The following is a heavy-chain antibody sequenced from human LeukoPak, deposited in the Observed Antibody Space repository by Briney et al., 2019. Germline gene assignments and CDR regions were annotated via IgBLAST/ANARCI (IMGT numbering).Heavy chain of an antibody. D-gene: IGHD6-19*01. V-gene: IGHV1-69*01. Sequence: ASVKVSCKASGGTFSSYAISWVRQAPGQGLEWMGGIIPIFGTANYAQKFQGRVTITADESTSTAYMELSSLRSEDTAVYYCARRAEYSSGWKKVDYFDYWGQGTLVTVSS. CDR2: IIPIFGTA. CDR1: GGTFSSYA. CDR3: ARRAEYSSGWKKVDYFDY. J-gene: IGHJ4*02.